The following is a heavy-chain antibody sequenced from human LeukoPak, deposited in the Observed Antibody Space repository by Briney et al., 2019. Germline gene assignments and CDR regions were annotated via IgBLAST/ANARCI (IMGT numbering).Heavy chain of an antibody. Sequence: ASVKVSCKASGYTFTGYYMHWVRQAPGQGLEWMGWINPNSGGTNYAQKFQGRVTMARDTSISTAYMELSRLRSDDTAVYYCAISRRSSAHNVVYWGQGTLVTVSS. CDR1: GYTFTGYY. J-gene: IGHJ4*02. CDR3: AISRRSSAHNVVY. V-gene: IGHV1-2*02. D-gene: IGHD3-22*01. CDR2: INPNSGGT.